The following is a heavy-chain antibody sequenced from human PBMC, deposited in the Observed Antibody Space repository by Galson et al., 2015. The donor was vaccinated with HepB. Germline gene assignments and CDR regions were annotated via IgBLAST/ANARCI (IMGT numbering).Heavy chain of an antibody. CDR2: ISGSGGST. CDR3: AKDRGYSRSYDSYFDY. Sequence: SLRLSCAASGFTFSSYAMSWVRQAPGKGLEYVSAISGSGGSTYYADSVKGRFTISRDNSKDTLYLQMNSLRAEDTAVYYCAKDRGYSRSYDSYFDYWGQGTLVTVSS. CDR1: GFTFSSYA. J-gene: IGHJ4*02. D-gene: IGHD6-6*01. V-gene: IGHV3-23*01.